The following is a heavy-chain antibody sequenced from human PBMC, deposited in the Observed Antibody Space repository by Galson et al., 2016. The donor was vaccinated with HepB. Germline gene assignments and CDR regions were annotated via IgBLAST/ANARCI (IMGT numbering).Heavy chain of an antibody. J-gene: IGHJ4*02. CDR1: GFIFSNYA. CDR2: ISDSAGRT. D-gene: IGHD1/OR15-1a*01. V-gene: IGHV3-23*01. CDR3: SKGTTLQVHFGYFDH. Sequence: LRLSCAASGFIFSNYAMSWVRQAPGKGLEWVSGISDSAGRTYFADSVKGRFTISRDNSKNTLYLQMNSLRVEDTAVYYCSKGTTLQVHFGYFDHWGQGTLVTVSS.